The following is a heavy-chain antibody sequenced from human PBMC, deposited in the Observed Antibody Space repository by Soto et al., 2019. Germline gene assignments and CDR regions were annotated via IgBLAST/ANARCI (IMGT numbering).Heavy chain of an antibody. Sequence: QVQLVQSGAEVKKPGSSVKVSCKASGGTFSTSAISWVRQAPGQGLEWVGGIMPVFTTPDYAQKFQGIVTITADESTTTAYLELTSLRTDDTAVYYCARDKDRQQLGGNYYYILDVWGQGTAITVSS. CDR3: ARDKDRQQLGGNYYYILDV. CDR2: IMPVFTTP. J-gene: IGHJ6*02. CDR1: GGTFSTSA. V-gene: IGHV1-69*12. D-gene: IGHD3-3*02.